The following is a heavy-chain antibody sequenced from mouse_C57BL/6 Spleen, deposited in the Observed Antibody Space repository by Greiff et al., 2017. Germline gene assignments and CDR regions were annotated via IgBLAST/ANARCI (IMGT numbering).Heavy chain of an antibody. CDR2: INPNNGGT. CDR3: ARDSNYEGWFAY. V-gene: IGHV1-26*01. Sequence: VQLQQSGPELVKPGASVKISCKASGYTFTDYYMNWVKQSHGKSLEWIGDINPNNGGTSYNQKFKGKATLTVDKSSSTAYMELRSLTSEDSAVYYCARDSNYEGWFAYWGQGTLVTVSA. CDR1: GYTFTDYY. D-gene: IGHD2-5*01. J-gene: IGHJ3*01.